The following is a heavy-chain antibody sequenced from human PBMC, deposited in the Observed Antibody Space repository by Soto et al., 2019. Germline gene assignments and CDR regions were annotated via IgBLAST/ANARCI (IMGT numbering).Heavy chain of an antibody. CDR3: ARLREGEVGTTTGFCDY. CDR1: GYIFTNFW. CDR2: IYPGASDT. J-gene: IGHJ4*02. Sequence: GESLKISCHGSGYIFTNFWIGWVRQMPGKGLEWTGIIYPGASDTRYSPSFQGQLTISADKSISTAYLQWSSLKASDTAMYYCARLREGEVGTTTGFCDYWGQGTLFTVSS. V-gene: IGHV5-51*01. D-gene: IGHD1-26*01.